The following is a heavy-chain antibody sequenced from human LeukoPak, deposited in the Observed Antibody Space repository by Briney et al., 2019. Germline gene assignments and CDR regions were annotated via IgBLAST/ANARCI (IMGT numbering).Heavy chain of an antibody. Sequence: ASVKVSCKASGYTFTSYGFSWVRQAPGQGLEWMGWISAYNANTNYAQKVQGRVTMTTDTSTSTAYMELRSLRSDDTAVYYCARADNWNYWFDPWGQGTLVTVSS. CDR3: ARADNWNYWFDP. J-gene: IGHJ5*02. V-gene: IGHV1-18*01. CDR1: GYTFTSYG. CDR2: ISAYNANT. D-gene: IGHD1-7*01.